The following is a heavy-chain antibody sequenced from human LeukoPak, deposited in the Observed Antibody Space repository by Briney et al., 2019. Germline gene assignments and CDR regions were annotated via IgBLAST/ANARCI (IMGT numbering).Heavy chain of an antibody. V-gene: IGHV4-34*01. D-gene: IGHD3-10*01. Sequence: SETLSLTCAVYGGSFSGYYWSWIRQPPGKGLEWIGEINNSGSTNYNPSLKSRVTISVDTSKNHFSLKLSSVTAADTAVYYCARRVGRWFGERAYYYNYMDVWGKGTTVTISS. CDR1: GGSFSGYY. J-gene: IGHJ6*03. CDR2: INNSGST. CDR3: ARRVGRWFGERAYYYNYMDV.